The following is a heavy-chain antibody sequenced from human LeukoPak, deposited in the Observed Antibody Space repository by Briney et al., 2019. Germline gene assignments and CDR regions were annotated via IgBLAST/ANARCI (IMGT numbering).Heavy chain of an antibody. CDR2: ISSSSSYI. J-gene: IGHJ4*02. CDR3: ASPPGIAVAGTGGY. V-gene: IGHV3-21*01. D-gene: IGHD6-19*01. Sequence: GGSLRLSCAASGFTFSSYSMNWVRQAPGKGLEWVSSISSSSSYIYYADSVKGQFTISRDNAKNSLYLQMNSLRAEDTAVYYCASPPGIAVAGTGGYWGQGTLVTVSS. CDR1: GFTFSSYS.